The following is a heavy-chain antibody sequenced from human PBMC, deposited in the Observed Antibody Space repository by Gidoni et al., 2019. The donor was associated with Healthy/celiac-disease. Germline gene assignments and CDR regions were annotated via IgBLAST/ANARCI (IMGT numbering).Heavy chain of an antibody. Sequence: QLQLRESGPGLVKPSETLSLTCTFSGDSITSRSYSWGWIRQPPGKGLEWIGSIYHSGSTYYNPSLKSRVTISVDTSKNQFSLKLSSVTAADTAVYYCARHLPTGVLLWFGELLSTFDYWGQGTLVTVSS. CDR2: IYHSGST. D-gene: IGHD3-10*01. J-gene: IGHJ4*02. V-gene: IGHV4-39*01. CDR3: ARHLPTGVLLWFGELLSTFDY. CDR1: GDSITSRSYS.